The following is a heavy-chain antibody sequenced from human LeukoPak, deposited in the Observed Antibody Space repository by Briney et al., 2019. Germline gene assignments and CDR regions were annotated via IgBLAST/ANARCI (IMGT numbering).Heavy chain of an antibody. CDR1: GGSINSHY. CDR2: TYYTGRN. Sequence: SETLSLTCAVSGGSINSHYWSWIRQPPGKGLEWIGDTYYTGRNNYNPSLKSRVTISLDTSKNHLSLNLTSVLAADTAIYYCVRRDPGWNYFDYWGQGILVTVSS. V-gene: IGHV4-59*08. D-gene: IGHD6-19*01. J-gene: IGHJ4*02. CDR3: VRRDPGWNYFDY.